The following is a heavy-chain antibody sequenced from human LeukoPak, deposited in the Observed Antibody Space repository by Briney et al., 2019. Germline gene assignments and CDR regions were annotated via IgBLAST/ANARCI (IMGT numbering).Heavy chain of an antibody. V-gene: IGHV1-18*01. Sequence: GALVKVSCKASGYTFTSYGISWVRQAPGQGLEWMGWISAYNGNTNYAQKLQGRVTMTTDTSTSTAYMELRSLRSDDTAVYYCARDPQYSSSWYNWFDPWGQGTLVTVSS. CDR3: ARDPQYSSSWYNWFDP. J-gene: IGHJ5*02. CDR2: ISAYNGNT. D-gene: IGHD6-13*01. CDR1: GYTFTSYG.